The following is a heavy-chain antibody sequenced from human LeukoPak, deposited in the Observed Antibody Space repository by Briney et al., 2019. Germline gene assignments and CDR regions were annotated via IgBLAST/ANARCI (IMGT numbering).Heavy chain of an antibody. V-gene: IGHV3-74*01. D-gene: IGHD3-10*01. J-gene: IGHJ4*03. CDR2: INSDGGST. CDR1: GFTFSSYW. CDR3: ARSFRSSGSENFDY. Sequence: PGGSLRLSCAASGFTFSSYWMHWVRQAPGKGLVWVSRINSDGGSTTYADSVKGRFTISRDNAKNTLYLQMNSLRAEDTALYYCARSFRSSGSENFDYWGKGTTVTVSS.